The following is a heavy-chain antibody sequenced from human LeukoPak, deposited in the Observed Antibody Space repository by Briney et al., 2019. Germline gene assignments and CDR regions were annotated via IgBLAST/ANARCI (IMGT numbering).Heavy chain of an antibody. CDR2: IYYSGST. CDR1: GGSISSSSYY. V-gene: IGHV4-39*07. J-gene: IGHJ4*02. CDR3: ARAPPEGHFDY. Sequence: SETLSLTCTVSGGSISSSSYYWGWIRQPPGKGLEWIGSIYYSGSTYYNPSLKSRVTISVDTSKNQFSLKLSSVTAADTAVYYCARAPPEGHFDYWGQGTLVTVSS.